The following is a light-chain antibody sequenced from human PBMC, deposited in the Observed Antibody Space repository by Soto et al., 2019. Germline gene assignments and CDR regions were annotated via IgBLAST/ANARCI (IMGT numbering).Light chain of an antibody. J-gene: IGKJ2*01. CDR3: QQRRIWPPT. V-gene: IGKV3-11*01. CDR2: DAS. CDR1: LSVSPF. Sequence: EVVLTQSPATLSLSPGETATLSCRASLSVSPFLAWYQHKPGQSPRLLISDASDRAPGIPARFSCSGSSTAFTLTFVRLEPEDFGLYYRQQRRIWPPTFGQGTNLEIK.